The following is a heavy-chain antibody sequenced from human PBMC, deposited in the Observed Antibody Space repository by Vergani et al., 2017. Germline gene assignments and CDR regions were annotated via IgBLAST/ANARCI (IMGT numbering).Heavy chain of an antibody. D-gene: IGHD6-13*01. CDR3: AKYSSSWYGSNDY. V-gene: IGHV3-23*01. Sequence: EVQLLESGGGLVQPGGSLRLSCAASGFTFSSYAMSWVRQAPGKVLEWVSAISGSGGSTYYADSVKGRFTISRDNSKNTLYLQMNSLRAEDTAVYYCAKYSSSWYGSNDYWGQGTLVTVSS. CDR2: ISGSGGST. J-gene: IGHJ4*02. CDR1: GFTFSSYA.